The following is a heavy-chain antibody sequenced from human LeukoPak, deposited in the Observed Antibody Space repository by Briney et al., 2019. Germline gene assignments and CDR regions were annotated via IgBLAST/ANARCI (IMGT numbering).Heavy chain of an antibody. Sequence: ASVKVSCKASGYTFTSYYMHWVRQGPGQGLEWMGIINPSGGSTSYAQKFQGRVTMTSDTSTSTVYMELSSLRSEDTAVYYCARDPTRRYPFDYWGQGTLVTVSS. CDR1: GYTFTSYY. V-gene: IGHV1-46*01. CDR2: INPSGGST. D-gene: IGHD3-9*01. J-gene: IGHJ4*02. CDR3: ARDPTRRYPFDY.